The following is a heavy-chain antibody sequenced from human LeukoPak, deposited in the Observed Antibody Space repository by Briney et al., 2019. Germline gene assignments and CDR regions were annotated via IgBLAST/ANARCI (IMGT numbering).Heavy chain of an antibody. D-gene: IGHD1-7*01. CDR2: INPNSGDT. CDR3: ARVFALLGTRHTDY. Sequence: ASVKVSCKSSGYTFTAYNMHWVRQAPGQGLEWMGWINPNSGDTHSAQKFQGRVTMTRDTSISTAYMEMSRLRSDDTAVYYCARVFALLGTRHTDYWGQGTLVTVSS. J-gene: IGHJ4*02. V-gene: IGHV1-2*02. CDR1: GYTFTAYN.